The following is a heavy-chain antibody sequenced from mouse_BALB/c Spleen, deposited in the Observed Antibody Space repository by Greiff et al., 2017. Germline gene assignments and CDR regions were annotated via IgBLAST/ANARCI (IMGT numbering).Heavy chain of an antibody. CDR2: ISDGGSYT. V-gene: IGHV5-4*02. J-gene: IGHJ3*01. CDR1: GFTFSDYY. CDR3: ARDQNRGFAY. Sequence: EVQLVESGGGLVKPGGSLKLSCAASGFTFSDYYMYWVRQTPEKRLEWVATISDGGSYTYYPDSVKGRFTISRDNAKNNLYLQMSSLKSEDTAMYYCARDQNRGFAYWGQGTLVTVSA.